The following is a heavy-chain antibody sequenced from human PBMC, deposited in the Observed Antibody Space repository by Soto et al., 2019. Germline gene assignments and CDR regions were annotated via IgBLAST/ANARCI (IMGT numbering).Heavy chain of an antibody. CDR2: ISWDGGIT. Sequence: XVCLRLSCAACGFSFDDYTMQWVRQAPGKGLEWVSLISWDGGITYYADSVKGRFTISRDNSKNSLYLQMNSLTTEDTALYYCAKAGAYNYGSYFDYCGQRTLVTVSS. D-gene: IGHD5-18*01. J-gene: IGHJ4*02. CDR1: GFSFDDYT. CDR3: AKAGAYNYGSYFDY. V-gene: IGHV3-43*01.